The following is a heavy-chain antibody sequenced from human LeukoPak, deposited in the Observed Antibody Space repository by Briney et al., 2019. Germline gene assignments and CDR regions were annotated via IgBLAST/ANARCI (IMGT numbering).Heavy chain of an antibody. V-gene: IGHV4-59*01. D-gene: IGHD6-19*01. J-gene: IGHJ4*02. Sequence: SETLSFTCTVSGGSIGSYYWTWIRQPPGKGLEWIGYIYYTGTTNYNPSLKSRVTISIDTSKNQFSLKVSFVTAADTAVYYCARGHGSGSLGSFDYWGQGTLVTISS. CDR2: IYYTGTT. CDR3: ARGHGSGSLGSFDY. CDR1: GGSIGSYY.